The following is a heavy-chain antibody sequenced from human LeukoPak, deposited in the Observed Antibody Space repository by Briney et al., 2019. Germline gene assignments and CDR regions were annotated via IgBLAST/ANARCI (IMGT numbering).Heavy chain of an antibody. Sequence: SETLSLTCTVSGGSISSSSYYWGWIRQPPGKGLEWIGSIYYSGSTYYNPSLKSRVTMSVDTSKNQFSLKLSSVTAADTAVYYCAGGAYASGSYQNWFDPWGQGTLVTVSS. V-gene: IGHV4-39*07. J-gene: IGHJ5*02. CDR2: IYYSGST. D-gene: IGHD3-10*01. CDR3: AGGAYASGSYQNWFDP. CDR1: GGSISSSSYY.